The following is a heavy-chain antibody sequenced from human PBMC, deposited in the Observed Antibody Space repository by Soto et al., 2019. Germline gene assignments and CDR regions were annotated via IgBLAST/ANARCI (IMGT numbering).Heavy chain of an antibody. V-gene: IGHV1-69*13. Sequence: VASVKVSCKASGGTFSSYAISWVRQAPGQGLEWMGGIIPNFGTANYAQKFQGRVTITADESTSTAYMELSSLRSEDTAVYYCARAPDILTGYLDLYYFDYWGQGTLVTVSS. CDR1: GGTFSSYA. CDR3: ARAPDILTGYLDLYYFDY. D-gene: IGHD3-9*01. CDR2: IIPNFGTA. J-gene: IGHJ4*02.